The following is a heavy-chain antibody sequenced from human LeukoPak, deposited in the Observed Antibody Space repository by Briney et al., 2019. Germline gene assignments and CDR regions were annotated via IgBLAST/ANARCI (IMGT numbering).Heavy chain of an antibody. CDR3: ARGRYGWLPFDY. CDR1: GGSMSSYY. Sequence: PSETLSLTCTVSGGSMSSYYWSWIRQPPGKGLEWIGYIYYSGGTNYNPSLKSRVTISVDTSKNQFTLKLSSVTAADTAVYYCARGRYGWLPFDYWGQGTLVTVSS. CDR2: IYYSGGT. V-gene: IGHV4-59*01. D-gene: IGHD3-16*01. J-gene: IGHJ4*02.